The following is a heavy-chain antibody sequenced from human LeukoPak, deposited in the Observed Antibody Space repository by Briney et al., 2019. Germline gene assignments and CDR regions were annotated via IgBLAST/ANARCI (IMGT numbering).Heavy chain of an antibody. Sequence: PSETLSLTCTASGDSMNSHYWSWIRQPPGKGLEWIGYISYIGSTNYNPSLKSRVTISVDTSKNQFSLKLSSVTAADTAVYYCARDPTTVTKGLDIWGKGTMVTVSS. D-gene: IGHD4-17*01. CDR2: ISYIGST. CDR3: ARDPTTVTKGLDI. V-gene: IGHV4-59*11. J-gene: IGHJ3*02. CDR1: GDSMNSHY.